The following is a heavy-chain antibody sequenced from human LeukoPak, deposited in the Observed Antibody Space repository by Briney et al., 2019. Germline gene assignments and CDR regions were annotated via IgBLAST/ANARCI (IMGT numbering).Heavy chain of an antibody. CDR3: ARFFRYYYGSGSYQGYFDY. Sequence: SETLSLTCTVSGGSISSSSYYWSWIRQPPGKGLEWIGYIYYSGSTNYNPSLKSRVTISVDTSKNQFSLKLSSVTAADTAVYYCARFFRYYYGSGSYQGYFDYWGQGTLVTVSS. CDR1: GGSISSSSYY. V-gene: IGHV4-61*01. J-gene: IGHJ4*02. CDR2: IYYSGST. D-gene: IGHD3-10*01.